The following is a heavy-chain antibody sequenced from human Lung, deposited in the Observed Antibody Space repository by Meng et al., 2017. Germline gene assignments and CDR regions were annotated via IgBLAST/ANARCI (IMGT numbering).Heavy chain of an antibody. Sequence: QVHLRGSGPGLVKPSGTLSLTWAVSGGSFRSSPWWTWVRQPPGKGLQWIGEFSYTGSTNYNPSLESRLSMSIDEAKNHISLTLTSVTAADTAVYYCAGYSGRFSIHFDYWGQGALVTVSS. D-gene: IGHD1-26*01. V-gene: IGHV4-4*02. J-gene: IGHJ4*02. CDR3: AGYSGRFSIHFDY. CDR2: FSYTGST. CDR1: GGSFRSSPW.